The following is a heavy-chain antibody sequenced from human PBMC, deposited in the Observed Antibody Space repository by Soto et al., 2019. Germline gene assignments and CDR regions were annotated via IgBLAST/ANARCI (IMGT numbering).Heavy chain of an antibody. Sequence: ASVKVYCKAAGYTFTGYYMHWVRQAPGQGLEWMGWINPNSGGTNYAQKFQGRVTMTRDTSISTAYMELSRLRSDDTAVYYCARGGTQYYDILTGYPDWDVWGQGTTVTVSS. CDR2: INPNSGGT. V-gene: IGHV1-2*02. CDR1: GYTFTGYY. J-gene: IGHJ6*02. CDR3: ARGGTQYYDILTGYPDWDV. D-gene: IGHD3-9*01.